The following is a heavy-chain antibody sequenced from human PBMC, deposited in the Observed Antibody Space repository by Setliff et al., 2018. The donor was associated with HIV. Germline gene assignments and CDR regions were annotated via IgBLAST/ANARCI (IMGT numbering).Heavy chain of an antibody. CDR1: GGSISSSSYY. CDR2: MYYSGST. J-gene: IGHJ4*02. V-gene: IGHV4-39*01. Sequence: SETLSLTCTVSGGSISSSSYYWAWIRQPPGKGLEWIGNMYYSGSTYYNPSLKSRVTISVDTSKNQFSLKLSSVTAADTAVYYCARSWGSGSYPYWGQGTLVTVSS. CDR3: ARSWGSGSYPY. D-gene: IGHD3-10*01.